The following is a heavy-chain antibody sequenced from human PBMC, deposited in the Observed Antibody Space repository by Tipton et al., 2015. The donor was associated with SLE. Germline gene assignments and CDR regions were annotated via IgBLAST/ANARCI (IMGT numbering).Heavy chain of an antibody. V-gene: IGHV4-39*07. CDR3: ARHAPLRSFENPYFFDF. CDR1: GGSISSTSYY. J-gene: IGHJ4*02. CDR2: LYYSGHT. Sequence: TLSLTCTVSGGSISSTSYYRGWFRQTPGQGLVWIGTLYYSGHTLYNPSLQSRVTLSIDTSKNDFSLKLSSVTAADTAVYYCARHAPLRSFENPYFFDFWGRGTLVTVSS. D-gene: IGHD3-9*01.